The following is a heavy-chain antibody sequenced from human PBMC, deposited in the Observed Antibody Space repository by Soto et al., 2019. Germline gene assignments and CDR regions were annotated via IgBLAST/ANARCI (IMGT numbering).Heavy chain of an antibody. CDR3: AKNGGMDV. Sequence: PGGSLRLSCAASGFTFSSYGMHWVRQAPGKGLEWVAVISYDGSNKYYADSVKGRFTISRDNSKNTLYLQMNSLRAEDTAVYYCAKNGGMDVWGQGTTVTVSS. CDR1: GFTFSSYG. J-gene: IGHJ6*02. CDR2: ISYDGSNK. V-gene: IGHV3-30*18.